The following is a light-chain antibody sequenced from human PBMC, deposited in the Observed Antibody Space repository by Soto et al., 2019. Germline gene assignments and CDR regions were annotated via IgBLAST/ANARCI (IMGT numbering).Light chain of an antibody. Sequence: QSALTQPASVSGYPGQSITISCTGTSSDVGASKYVSWYQQHPGEAPKLILYEVTYRPSGVSNRFSGAKSGNTASLTVSGLRAEDEADYYCSSYTGSSTLVFGGGTKVTVL. V-gene: IGLV2-14*01. CDR1: SSDVGASKY. J-gene: IGLJ2*01. CDR3: SSYTGSSTLV. CDR2: EVT.